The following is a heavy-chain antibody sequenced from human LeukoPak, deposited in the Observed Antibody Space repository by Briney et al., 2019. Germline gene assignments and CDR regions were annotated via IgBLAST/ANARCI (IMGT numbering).Heavy chain of an antibody. D-gene: IGHD3-3*01. Sequence: GESLKISCKGSGYSFTSYWIGWVRQMPGKGLEWMGIIYPGDSDTRYSPSFQGQVTISADKSISTAYLQWSSLKASDTAMYYCARSLYDSWSGYFGFDPWGQGTLVTVSS. J-gene: IGHJ5*02. CDR2: IYPGDSDT. V-gene: IGHV5-51*01. CDR3: ARSLYDSWSGYFGFDP. CDR1: GYSFTSYW.